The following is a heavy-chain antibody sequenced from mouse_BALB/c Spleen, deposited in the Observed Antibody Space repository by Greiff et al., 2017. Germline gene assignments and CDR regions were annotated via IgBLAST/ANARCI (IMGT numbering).Heavy chain of an antibody. D-gene: IGHD2-14*01. Sequence: QVQLKESGPGLVAPSQSLSITCTVSGFSLTSYGVHWVRQPPGKGLEWLGVIWAGGSTNYNSALMSRLSISKDNSKSQVFLKMNSLQTDDTAMYYCASYYRSLYYAMDYWGQGTSVTVSS. V-gene: IGHV2-9*02. CDR3: ASYYRSLYYAMDY. CDR1: GFSLTSYG. J-gene: IGHJ4*01. CDR2: IWAGGST.